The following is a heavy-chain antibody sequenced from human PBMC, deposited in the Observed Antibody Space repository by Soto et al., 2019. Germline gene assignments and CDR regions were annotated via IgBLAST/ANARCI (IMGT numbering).Heavy chain of an antibody. CDR3: AKAGGGHYDFWSGRNWLDP. J-gene: IGHJ5*02. CDR1: GFTFSSYG. V-gene: IGHV3-30*18. D-gene: IGHD3-3*01. CDR2: ISYDGSNK. Sequence: GGSLRLSCAASGFTFSSYGMHWVRQAPGKGLEWVAVISYDGSNKYYADSVKGRFTISRDNSKNTLYLQMNSLRAEDTAVYYCAKAGGGHYDFWSGRNWLDPWGQGTLVTVSS.